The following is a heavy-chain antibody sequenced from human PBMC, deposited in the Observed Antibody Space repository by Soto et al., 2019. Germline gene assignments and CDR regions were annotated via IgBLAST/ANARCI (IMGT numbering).Heavy chain of an antibody. CDR2: IYPGASDT. Sequence: GESLKISCKGSGYRFASYWVAWVRQMPGKGLEWMGIIYPGASDTRYSPSFQGLVTMSVDKSTSTAYLQLTSLRAADTAVYYCARQGSSGYYYYGMDVWGQGTTVTVSS. D-gene: IGHD3-3*01. CDR1: GYRFASYW. CDR3: ARQGSSGYYYYGMDV. V-gene: IGHV5-51*01. J-gene: IGHJ6*02.